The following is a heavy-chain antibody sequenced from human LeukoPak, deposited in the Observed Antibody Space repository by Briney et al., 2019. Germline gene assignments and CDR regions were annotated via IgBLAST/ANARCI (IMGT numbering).Heavy chain of an antibody. D-gene: IGHD4-17*01. CDR2: ISGSGGST. V-gene: IGHV3-23*01. Sequence: GGSLRLSCAASGFTFSSYAMSWVRQAPGKGLERVSAISGSGGSTYYADSVKGRFTISRDNSKNTLYLQMNSLRAEGTAVYYCAKASSSNDYGDYPFDYWGQGTLVTVSS. CDR3: AKASSSNDYGDYPFDY. J-gene: IGHJ4*02. CDR1: GFTFSSYA.